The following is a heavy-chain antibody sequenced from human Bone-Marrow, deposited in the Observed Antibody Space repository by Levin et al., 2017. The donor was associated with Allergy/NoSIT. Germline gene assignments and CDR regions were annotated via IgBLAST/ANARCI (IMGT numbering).Heavy chain of an antibody. J-gene: IGHJ4*02. CDR3: VRQQHLGDFDF. D-gene: IGHD7-27*01. CDR2: IYDDGST. V-gene: IGHV3-66*04. Sequence: LSLTCAASGFTVRTNYMSWVRQAPGRGLEWVSGIYDDGSTHYVDSVKRRFIISRDNSKNTLYLQMDRLRGNDTAVYYCVRQQHLGDFDFWGQGALVTVSS. CDR1: GFTVRTNY.